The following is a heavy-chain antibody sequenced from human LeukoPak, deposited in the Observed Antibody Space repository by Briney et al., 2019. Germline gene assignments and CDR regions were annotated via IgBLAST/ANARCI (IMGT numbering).Heavy chain of an antibody. D-gene: IGHD6-13*01. J-gene: IGHJ4*02. Sequence: GGSLRLSCAASGFTFSSYWMHWVRQAPGKGLVWVSRINSDGSSTSYADSVKGRFTISRDNAKNTLYLQMNSPRAEDTAVYYCARRRGAAAGLYFDYWGQGTLVTVSS. V-gene: IGHV3-74*01. CDR2: INSDGSST. CDR3: ARRRGAAAGLYFDY. CDR1: GFTFSSYW.